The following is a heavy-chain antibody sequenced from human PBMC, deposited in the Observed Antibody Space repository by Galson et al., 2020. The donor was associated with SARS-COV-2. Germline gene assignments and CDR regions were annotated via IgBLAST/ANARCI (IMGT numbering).Heavy chain of an antibody. J-gene: IGHJ5*02. CDR1: GGSISSSNYY. Sequence: SETLSLTCTVSGGSISSSNYYWGWIRQPPGKGLEWIGSIYYSGSTYYNPSLKSRVTISVDTSKNQFSLKLSSVTAADTAVYFCARHGGRWRSSPPNNWFDPWGQGTLVTVSS. CDR3: ARHGGRWRSSPPNNWFDP. V-gene: IGHV4-39*01. CDR2: IYYSGST. D-gene: IGHD2-2*01.